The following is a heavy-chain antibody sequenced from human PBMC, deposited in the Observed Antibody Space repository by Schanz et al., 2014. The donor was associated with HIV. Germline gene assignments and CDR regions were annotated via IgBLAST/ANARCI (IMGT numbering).Heavy chain of an antibody. CDR2: ISGLRSTI. V-gene: IGHV3-48*02. CDR1: GFTFSSYS. Sequence: VQLVESGGGFVQPGGSLRLSCAASGFTFSSYSMNWVRQAPGKGLEWVSYISGLRSTIWYADSVKGRFTISRDNAKNSLYLQMDSLRDEDTAVYYCARNGGFSSSWYHIDYWGQGTLVTVSS. D-gene: IGHD6-13*01. J-gene: IGHJ4*02. CDR3: ARNGGFSSSWYHIDY.